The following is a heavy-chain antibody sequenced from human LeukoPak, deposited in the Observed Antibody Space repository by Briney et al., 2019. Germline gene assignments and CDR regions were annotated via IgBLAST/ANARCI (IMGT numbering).Heavy chain of an antibody. Sequence: ASVKVSCKASGYTFTSYGISWVRQAPGQGLEWMGWISAYNGNTNYAQKLQGRVTMTTDTSTSTAYMELRSLRSDDTAVYYCARDYPSRLAARRGDNWFDPWGQGTLVTVSS. D-gene: IGHD6-6*01. CDR2: ISAYNGNT. J-gene: IGHJ5*02. V-gene: IGHV1-18*01. CDR1: GYTFTSYG. CDR3: ARDYPSRLAARRGDNWFDP.